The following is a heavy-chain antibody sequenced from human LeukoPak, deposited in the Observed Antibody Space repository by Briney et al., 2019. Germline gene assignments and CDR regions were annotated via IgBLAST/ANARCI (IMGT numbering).Heavy chain of an antibody. Sequence: SEILSLTCTVSGGSISSYYWSWIRQPPGKGLEWIGYIYYSGSTNYNPSLKSRVTISVDTSKNQFSLKLSSVTAADTAVYYCARDGGDYRGYYYYGMDVWGQGTTVTVSS. CDR1: GGSISSYY. V-gene: IGHV4-59*01. D-gene: IGHD4-17*01. CDR3: ARDGGDYRGYYYYGMDV. J-gene: IGHJ6*02. CDR2: IYYSGST.